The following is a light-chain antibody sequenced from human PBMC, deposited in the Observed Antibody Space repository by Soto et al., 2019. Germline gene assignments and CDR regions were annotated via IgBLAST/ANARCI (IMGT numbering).Light chain of an antibody. CDR3: KSYAGSNTYV. CDR2: EVV. Sequence: QSALTQPPSASGSPGQSVTISCTGTKNDIGVYDFVSWYQHHPGKAPRLIIYEVVQRPSGVPDRFSGSKSGNTASLTGSGLQAADEADYFCKSYAGSNTYVFGRGTKVTVL. CDR1: KNDIGVYDF. V-gene: IGLV2-8*01. J-gene: IGLJ1*01.